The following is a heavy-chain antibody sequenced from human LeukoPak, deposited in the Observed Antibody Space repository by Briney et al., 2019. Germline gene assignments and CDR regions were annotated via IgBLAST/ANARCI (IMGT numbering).Heavy chain of an antibody. V-gene: IGHV5-51*01. Sequence: GESLKISCKGSGYRFTNYWIGWVRQMPGKGLEWMGIIYPGDSETRYSPSFQGQVTISADKSITTAYLQWSSLKASDTAMYYCARRSSRTWSIFDYWGQGTLVTVSS. CDR2: IYPGDSET. CDR1: GYRFTNYW. J-gene: IGHJ4*02. CDR3: ARRSSRTWSIFDY. D-gene: IGHD6-13*01.